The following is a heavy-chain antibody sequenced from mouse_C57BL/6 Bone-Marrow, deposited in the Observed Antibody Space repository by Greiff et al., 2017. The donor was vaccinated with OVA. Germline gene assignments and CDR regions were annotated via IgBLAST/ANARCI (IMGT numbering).Heavy chain of an antibody. CDR2: IYPGDGDT. CDR1: GYAFSSSW. V-gene: IGHV1-82*01. Sequence: VQLVESGPELVKPGASVKISCKASGYAFSSSWMNWVKQRPGKGLEWIGRIYPGDGDTNYNGKFKGKATLTADKSSSTAYMQLSSLTSEDSAVYFCARGGYYYGSSFGVDYYAMDYWGQGTSVTVSS. D-gene: IGHD1-1*01. CDR3: ARGGYYYGSSFGVDYYAMDY. J-gene: IGHJ4*01.